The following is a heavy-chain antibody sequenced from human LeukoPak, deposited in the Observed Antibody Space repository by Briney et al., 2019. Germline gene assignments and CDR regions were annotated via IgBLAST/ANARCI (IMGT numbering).Heavy chain of an antibody. D-gene: IGHD6-13*01. CDR2: INTNTGNP. CDR1: GCTFTSYA. J-gene: IGHJ4*02. CDR3: ASDCGYSPTEGDYYFDY. V-gene: IGHV7-4-1*02. Sequence: ASVKVSFKASGCTFTSYAMNWVGQAPGQGREGMGWINTNTGNPTYAHGFTGRFVFSLDTSVSTAYLQISSINAEDTAVYSCASDCGYSPTEGDYYFDYWGQGTLVTVSS.